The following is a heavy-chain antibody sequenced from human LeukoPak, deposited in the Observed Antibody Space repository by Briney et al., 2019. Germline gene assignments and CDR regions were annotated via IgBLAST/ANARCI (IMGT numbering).Heavy chain of an antibody. D-gene: IGHD3-22*01. V-gene: IGHV4-59*08. J-gene: IGHJ3*01. CDR3: ARNPPNYYDSSGRMSAFDV. Sequence: SETLSLTCTVSGGSISSYYWSWIRQPPGKGLEWIGYIYYSGSTNYNPSLKSRVTISVDKSKNQFSLELTSVTAADTAVYYCARNPPNYYDSSGRMSAFDVWGQGTMVTVSS. CDR2: IYYSGST. CDR1: GGSISSYY.